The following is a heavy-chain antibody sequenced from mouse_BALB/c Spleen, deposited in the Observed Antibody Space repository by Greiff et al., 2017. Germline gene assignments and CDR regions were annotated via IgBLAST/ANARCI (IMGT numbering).Heavy chain of an antibody. Sequence: QVQLQQSGAELMKPGASVKISCKATGYTFSSYWIEWVKQRPGHGLEWIGEILPGSGSTNYNEKFKGKATFTADTSSNTAYMQLSSLTSEDSAVYCCARGGAWFAYWGQGTLVTVSA. CDR2: ILPGSGST. CDR1: GYTFSSYW. CDR3: ARGGAWFAY. J-gene: IGHJ3*01. V-gene: IGHV1-9*01.